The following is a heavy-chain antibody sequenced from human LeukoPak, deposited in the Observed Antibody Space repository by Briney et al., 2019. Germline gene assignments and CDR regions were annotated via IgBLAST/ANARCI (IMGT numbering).Heavy chain of an antibody. J-gene: IGHJ4*02. CDR1: GGSISSYY. CDR2: IYTSGST. CDR3: ARVRLDKYYYDSSGYPGSIAY. Sequence: SETLSLTCTVSGGSISSYYWSWIRQPAGKGLEWIGRIYTSGSTNYNPSLKSRVTMSVDTSKNQFSLKLSSVTAADTAVYYCARVRLDKYYYDSSGYPGSIAYWGQGTLVTVSS. V-gene: IGHV4-4*07. D-gene: IGHD3-22*01.